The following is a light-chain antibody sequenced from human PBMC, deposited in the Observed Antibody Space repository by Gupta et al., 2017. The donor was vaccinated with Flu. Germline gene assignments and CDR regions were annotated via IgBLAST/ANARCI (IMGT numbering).Light chain of an antibody. CDR2: EGS. Sequence: QSALTQHASVSGSPGLSTTICCTGTSSDVGSYNLVSWYQQHPGKAPKLMIYEGSKRPSGVSKRFAGSKSGNTASLTISGLQAEDEADYYCCSYAGSSTLFGGGTKLTVL. CDR1: SSDVGSYNL. V-gene: IGLV2-23*01. CDR3: CSYAGSSTL. J-gene: IGLJ3*02.